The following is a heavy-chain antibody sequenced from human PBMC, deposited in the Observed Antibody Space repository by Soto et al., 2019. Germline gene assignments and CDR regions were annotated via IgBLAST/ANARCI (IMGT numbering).Heavy chain of an antibody. V-gene: IGHV3-23*01. CDR1: GFTFSSYA. J-gene: IGHJ5*02. D-gene: IGHD1-26*01. CDR3: AKDVPGELRPTCFDP. CDR2: ISGGGSST. Sequence: EVQLLESGGGLVQPGGSLRLSCAASGFTFSSYAMSWVRQAPGKGLEWVSAISGGGSSTYYADSVKGRFTISRDNSKNTLYLQRNSLRAEDTAVYYCAKDVPGELRPTCFDPWGQGTLVTVSS.